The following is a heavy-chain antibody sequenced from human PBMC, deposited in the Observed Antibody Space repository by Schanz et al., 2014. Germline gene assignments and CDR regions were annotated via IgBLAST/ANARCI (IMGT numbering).Heavy chain of an antibody. CDR3: ATHDYADSVS. CDR1: GGTFSRLT. J-gene: IGHJ5*02. V-gene: IGHV1-69*02. Sequence: QVQLVQSGADVKKPGSSVRVSCKASGGTFSRLTFSWVRQAPGQGLEWMGRVIPILGVTHYAQKFQGRVTFTADKSTTTAYMELNSLNSDDTAVYYCATHDYADSVSWGQGTLVTVSS. CDR2: VIPILGVT. D-gene: IGHD4-17*01.